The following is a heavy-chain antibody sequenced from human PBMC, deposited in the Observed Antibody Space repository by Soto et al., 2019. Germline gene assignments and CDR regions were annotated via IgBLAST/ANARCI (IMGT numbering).Heavy chain of an antibody. Sequence: SETLSLTCTVSGGSISSYYWSWIRQPPGKGLEWIGYMYNTGSTIYNPSLKSRVTISVDTSKNQFSQKLNTVTAADTAVYYCARDLWGYCGADCYPLDVWGQGTTVTVS. CDR3: ARDLWGYCGADCYPLDV. D-gene: IGHD2-21*02. J-gene: IGHJ6*02. V-gene: IGHV4-59*01. CDR2: MYNTGST. CDR1: GGSISSYY.